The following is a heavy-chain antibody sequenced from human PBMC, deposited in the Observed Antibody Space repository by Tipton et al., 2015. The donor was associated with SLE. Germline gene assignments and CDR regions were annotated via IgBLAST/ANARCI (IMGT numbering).Heavy chain of an antibody. J-gene: IGHJ4*02. CDR2: ISGGGGST. Sequence: GSLRLSCVGSGFTFRTYSMTWVRQVPGKGLEWVSTISGGGGSTYYADSVRGRFTISRDNSKNTLSLHMTSLRTEDTAIYYCAKDRYCGGGTCFASYFDSWGQGTLVAVSS. CDR3: AKDRYCGGGTCFASYFDS. V-gene: IGHV3-23*01. CDR1: GFTFRTYS. D-gene: IGHD2-15*01.